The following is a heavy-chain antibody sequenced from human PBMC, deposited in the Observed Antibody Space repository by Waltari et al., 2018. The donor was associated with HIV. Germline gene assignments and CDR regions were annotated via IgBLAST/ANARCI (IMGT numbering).Heavy chain of an antibody. Sequence: YWMTWVRQAPGKGLEWVANIKKDESEKYYVDSVKGRFTIYRDNAKNSLFLQMNSLRAEDTAVYYCAREALYDSSGYYFDYWGQGTLVTVSS. J-gene: IGHJ4*02. CDR2: IKKDESEK. D-gene: IGHD3-22*01. CDR1: YW. V-gene: IGHV3-7*01. CDR3: AREALYDSSGYYFDY.